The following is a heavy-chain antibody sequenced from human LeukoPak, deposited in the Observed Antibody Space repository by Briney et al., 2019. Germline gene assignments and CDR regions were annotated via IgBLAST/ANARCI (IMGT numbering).Heavy chain of an antibody. CDR2: ISSSGGGT. Sequence: GGSLRLSCAASGFTFSSYAMSWVRQAPGKGLKWVSTISSSGGGTYYADSVKGRFTISRDNSKNTLYLQMNSLRAEDTAVYYCAKDHCSSTSCRYYYYYDMDVWGQGTTVTVSS. V-gene: IGHV3-23*01. D-gene: IGHD2-2*01. J-gene: IGHJ6*02. CDR3: AKDHCSSTSCRYYYYYDMDV. CDR1: GFTFSSYA.